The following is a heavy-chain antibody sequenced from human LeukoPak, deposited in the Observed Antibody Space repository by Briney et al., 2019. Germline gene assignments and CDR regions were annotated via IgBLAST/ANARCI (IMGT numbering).Heavy chain of an antibody. CDR1: GFTFSSYG. J-gene: IGHJ1*01. CDR3: AKVERHSSSSAGFQH. Sequence: GGTLRLSCAASGFTFSSYGMHWVRQAPGKGLEWVAFIRYDGSNKYYADSVKGRFTISRDNSKNTLYLQMNSLRAEDTAVYYCAKVERHSSSSAGFQHWGQGTLVTVSS. CDR2: IRYDGSNK. V-gene: IGHV3-30*02. D-gene: IGHD6-13*01.